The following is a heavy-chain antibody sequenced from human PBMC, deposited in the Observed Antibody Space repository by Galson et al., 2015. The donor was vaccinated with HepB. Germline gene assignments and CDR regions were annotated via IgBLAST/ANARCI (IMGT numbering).Heavy chain of an antibody. CDR1: GYTFTSYG. CDR3: ARQTPIGYCSSTSCRDYYYYGMDV. D-gene: IGHD2-2*01. Sequence: SVKVSCKASGYTFTSYGISWVRQAPGQGLEWMGWISAYNGNTNYAQKLQGRVTMTTDTSTSTAYMELRSLRSDDTAVYYCARQTPIGYCSSTSCRDYYYYGMDVWGQGTTVTVSS. CDR2: ISAYNGNT. V-gene: IGHV1-18*04. J-gene: IGHJ6*02.